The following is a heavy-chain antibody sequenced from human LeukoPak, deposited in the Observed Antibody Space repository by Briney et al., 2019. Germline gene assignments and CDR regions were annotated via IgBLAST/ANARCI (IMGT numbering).Heavy chain of an antibody. V-gene: IGHV3-73*01. CDR2: MRSTANGYAT. CDR1: GFTFSGSA. D-gene: IGHD4-17*01. CDR3: TTTVK. Sequence: GGSLRLSCAASGFTFSGSALHWVRQACGKGLEWVGRMRSTANGYATAYAASVKGRFTISRDDSKNTAYLQMNSLKTEDTAVYYCTTTVKGGQGTLVTVSS. J-gene: IGHJ4*02.